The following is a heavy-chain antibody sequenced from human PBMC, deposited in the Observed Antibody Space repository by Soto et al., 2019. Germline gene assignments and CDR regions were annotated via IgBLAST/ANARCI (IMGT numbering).Heavy chain of an antibody. V-gene: IGHV4-39*01. D-gene: IGHD3-10*01. Sequence: PSETLSLTCTVSGGSISSSSYYWGWIRQPPGKGLEWIGSIYYSGSTYYNPSLKSRVTISVDTSKNQFSLKLSSVTAADTAVYYCARLYYYGSGSYYNLKGLYNWFDPWGQGTLVTVS. CDR2: IYYSGST. CDR1: GGSISSSSYY. CDR3: ARLYYYGSGSYYNLKGLYNWFDP. J-gene: IGHJ5*02.